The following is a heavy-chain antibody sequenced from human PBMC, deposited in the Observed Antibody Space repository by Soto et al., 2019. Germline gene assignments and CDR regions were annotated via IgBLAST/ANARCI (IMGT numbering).Heavy chain of an antibody. CDR1: GFTINEDW. Sequence: EVQLVESGGGLVQPGGSLRLSCAASGFTINEDWMHWVRQAPGKGLVWVSRIDGDVATDGPTIDYADSVRDRFTNSMDNAKNTLYLQMNGLCSDDTGVYYCGRDSDVDYWGQGTMVSVSS. CDR3: GRDSDVDY. D-gene: IGHD1-26*01. V-gene: IGHV3-74*01. J-gene: IGHJ4*01. CDR2: IDGDVATDGPTI.